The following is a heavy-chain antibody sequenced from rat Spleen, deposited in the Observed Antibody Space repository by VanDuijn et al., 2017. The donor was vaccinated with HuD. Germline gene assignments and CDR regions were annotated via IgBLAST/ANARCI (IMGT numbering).Heavy chain of an antibody. V-gene: IGHV5-25*01. CDR3: ARHPDYSNYFDY. CDR2: ISPSGGFT. D-gene: IGHD1-1*01. CDR1: GFTFNSYD. Sequence: EVQLVESGGGLVQPGGSLKLSCAVSGFTFNSYDMAWVRQAPTKGLEWVASISPSGGFTYYRDSVKGRFTVSRDNAKTTLYLQMDSLRSEDTATYYCARHPDYSNYFDYWGQGVMVTVSS. J-gene: IGHJ2*01.